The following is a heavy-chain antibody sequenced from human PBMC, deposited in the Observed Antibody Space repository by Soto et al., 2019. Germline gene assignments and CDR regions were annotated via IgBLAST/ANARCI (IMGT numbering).Heavy chain of an antibody. D-gene: IGHD1-26*01. Sequence: GGSLRLSCAASGFSFSDYYMSWFRQAPGKGLEWLSYISTTGNTIYYADFVKGRFTISRENAKTSLFLQMNSLRAEDTAVYYCARDFAVGATLVWFDPWGQGTLVTVSS. CDR3: ARDFAVGATLVWFDP. CDR2: ISTTGNTI. CDR1: GFSFSDYY. J-gene: IGHJ5*02. V-gene: IGHV3-11*04.